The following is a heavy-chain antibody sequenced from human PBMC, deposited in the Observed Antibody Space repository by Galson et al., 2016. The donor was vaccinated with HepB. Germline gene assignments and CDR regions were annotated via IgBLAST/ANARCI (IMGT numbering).Heavy chain of an antibody. D-gene: IGHD3-10*01. CDR3: AKGGYGSGTYYNAIQH. J-gene: IGHJ1*01. V-gene: IGHV3-23*01. Sequence: SLRLSCAASGFTFSIYAMSWVRQAPGKGLEWVSAISGSGSSTYYADSVKGRFTISRDNSKNTLYLQMSSLRAEDTAVYYCAKGGYGSGTYYNAIQHWGQGTVVTVSS. CDR1: GFTFSIYA. CDR2: ISGSGSST.